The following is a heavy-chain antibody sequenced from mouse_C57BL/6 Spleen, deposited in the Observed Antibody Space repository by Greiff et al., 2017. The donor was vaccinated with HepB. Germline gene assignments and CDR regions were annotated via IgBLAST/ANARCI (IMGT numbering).Heavy chain of an antibody. V-gene: IGHV1-15*01. CDR1: GYTFTDYE. Sequence: VQLQQSGAELVRPGASVTLSCKASGYTFTDYEMHWVKQTPVHGLEWIGAIDPETGGTAYNQKFKGKAILTADKSSSTAYMELRSLTSEDSAVYYCTRRYYTHWYFDVWGTGTTVTVSS. J-gene: IGHJ1*03. CDR2: IDPETGGT. D-gene: IGHD2-12*01. CDR3: TRRYYTHWYFDV.